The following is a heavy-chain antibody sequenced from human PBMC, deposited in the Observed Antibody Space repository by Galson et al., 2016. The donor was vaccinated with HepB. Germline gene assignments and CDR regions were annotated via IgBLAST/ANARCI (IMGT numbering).Heavy chain of an antibody. CDR3: ARDDYFRLGY. CDR2: ITSSSDTM. V-gene: IGHV3-48*02. CDR1: GFIFSVYT. D-gene: IGHD3-16*01. Sequence: LRLSCAASGFIFSVYTMNWARQAPGQGLEWIAWITSSSDTMYYADSVKGRFTISRDNAKNSLYLEMNSLRDEDTAVYYCARDDYFRLGYWGQGTLVTVSS. J-gene: IGHJ4*02.